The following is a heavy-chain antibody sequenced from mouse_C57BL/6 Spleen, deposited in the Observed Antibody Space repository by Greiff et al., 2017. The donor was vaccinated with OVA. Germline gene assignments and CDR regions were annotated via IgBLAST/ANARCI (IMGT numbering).Heavy chain of an antibody. CDR1: GYTFTDYY. J-gene: IGHJ2*01. Sequence: VQLQQSGPELVKPGASVKISCKASGYTFTDYYMNWVKQSHGKSLEWIGDINPNNGGTSYNQKFKGKATLTVDKSSSTAYMELRSLTSEDSAVYYCARSQSLYFDDWGQGTTLTVSS. V-gene: IGHV1-26*01. CDR3: ARSQSLYFDD. CDR2: INPNNGGT.